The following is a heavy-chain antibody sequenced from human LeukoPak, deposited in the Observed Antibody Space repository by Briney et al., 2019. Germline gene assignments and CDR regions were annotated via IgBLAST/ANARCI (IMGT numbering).Heavy chain of an antibody. J-gene: IGHJ6*03. V-gene: IGHV3-53*01. CDR2: IYSGGST. D-gene: IGHD3-10*01. CDR3: ARGGLWFGESGYYMDV. Sequence: GGSLRLSCAASGFTVSSNYMSWVRQAPGKGLEWVSVIYSGGSTYYADSVKGRFTISRDNSKNTLYLQMNSLRAEDTAVYYCARGGLWFGESGYYMDVWGKGTTVTISS. CDR1: GFTVSSNY.